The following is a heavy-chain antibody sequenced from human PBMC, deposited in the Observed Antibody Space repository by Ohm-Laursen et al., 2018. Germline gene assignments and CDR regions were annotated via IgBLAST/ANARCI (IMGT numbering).Heavy chain of an antibody. CDR3: ARNSTAPDH. D-gene: IGHD5-18*01. Sequence: PGTLSLTCAVYGGSFSGYYWSWIRQPPGKGLEWIGEINHSGSTNYNPSLKSRVTISVDTSKNQFSLKLSSVTAADTAVYYCARNSTAPDHWGQGTLVTVSS. J-gene: IGHJ4*02. CDR1: GGSFSGYY. CDR2: INHSGST. V-gene: IGHV4-34*01.